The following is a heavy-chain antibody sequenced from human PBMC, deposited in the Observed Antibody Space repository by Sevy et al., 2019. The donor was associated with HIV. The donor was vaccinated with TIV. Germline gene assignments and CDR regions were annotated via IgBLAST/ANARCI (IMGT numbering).Heavy chain of an antibody. Sequence: GGSLRLSCAASGFSFSINWMSWVRQAPGKGLEWVATMKQDGSEEDYVDSVKGSFTISRDNAKNSLFLQMNSLSAEDMAVYYCLREGLGGYSYSFDYWGHGTLVTVSS. CDR1: GFSFSINW. CDR3: LREGLGGYSYSFDY. CDR2: MKQDGSEE. V-gene: IGHV3-7*01. D-gene: IGHD5-18*01. J-gene: IGHJ4*01.